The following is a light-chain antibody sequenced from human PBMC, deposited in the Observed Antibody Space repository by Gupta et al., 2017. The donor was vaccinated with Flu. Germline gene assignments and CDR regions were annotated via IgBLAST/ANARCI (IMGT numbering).Light chain of an antibody. CDR2: QFS. Sequence: QSALTQPASVSGSAGQSITIYSTGTSSDVGGYNYVSWYQQHPGKAPKLMIDQFSNRPSGVSNRFSGYKSGNTASLTISGLQAEDEADYYCSSYTSSSTYVFGTGTKVTVL. CDR3: SSYTSSSTYV. CDR1: SSDVGGYNY. V-gene: IGLV2-14*01. J-gene: IGLJ1*01.